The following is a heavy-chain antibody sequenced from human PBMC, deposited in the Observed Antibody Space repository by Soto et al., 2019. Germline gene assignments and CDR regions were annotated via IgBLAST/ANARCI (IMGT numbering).Heavy chain of an antibody. CDR1: GFTFSSYA. CDR3: AKDSMTDSSGWYGWNYFDY. V-gene: IGHV3-23*01. D-gene: IGHD6-19*01. CDR2: ISGSGGST. J-gene: IGHJ4*02. Sequence: GGSLRLSCAASGFTFSSYAMSWVRQAPGKGLEWVSAISGSGGSTYYADSVKGRLTISRDNSKNTLYLQMNSLRAEDTAVYYCAKDSMTDSSGWYGWNYFDYWGQGTLVTVSS.